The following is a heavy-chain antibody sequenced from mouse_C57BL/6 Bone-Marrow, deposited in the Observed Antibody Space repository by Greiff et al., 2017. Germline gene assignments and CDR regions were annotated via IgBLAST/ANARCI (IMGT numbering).Heavy chain of an antibody. CDR3: VVDSSGYVIFDY. V-gene: IGHV10-3*01. J-gene: IGHJ2*01. D-gene: IGHD3-2*02. CDR1: GFTFNTYA. Sequence: EVMLVESGGGLVQPKGSLKLSCAASGFTFNTYAMHWVRQAPGKGLEWVARIRSKSSNYATYYADSVKDRFTIYREDSQSMLYLQMNNLNTEDSAMYYCVVDSSGYVIFDYWGPGTTLTVSS. CDR2: IRSKSSNYAT.